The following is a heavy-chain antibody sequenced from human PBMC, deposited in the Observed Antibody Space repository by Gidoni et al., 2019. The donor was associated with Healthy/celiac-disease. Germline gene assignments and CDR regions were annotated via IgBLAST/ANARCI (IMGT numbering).Heavy chain of an antibody. CDR3: ARDRGMGYYYYGMDV. V-gene: IGHV4-31*02. Sequence: TCGGYYWSWIRQHPGKGLEWIGYIYYSGSTYYNPSLKSRVTISVDTSKNQFSLKLSSVTAADTAVYYCARDRGMGYYYYGMDVWGQGTTVTVSS. D-gene: IGHD3-16*01. CDR1: TCGGYY. CDR2: IYYSGST. J-gene: IGHJ6*02.